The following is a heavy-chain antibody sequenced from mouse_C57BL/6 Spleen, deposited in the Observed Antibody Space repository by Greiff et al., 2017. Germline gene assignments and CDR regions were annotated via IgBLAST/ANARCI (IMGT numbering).Heavy chain of an antibody. D-gene: IGHD1-1*01. CDR2: IHPNGGST. CDR1: GYTFTSYW. CDR3: ARGGGSSYDAMDY. Sequence: QVQLQQPGAELVQPGASVKLSCKASGYTFTSYWMHWVKQRPGQGLEWIGMIHPNGGSTNYNEKLKSKATLTVDKSSSTAYMQLSSLTSEDSAVYYCARGGGSSYDAMDYWGQGTSVTVSS. V-gene: IGHV1-64*01. J-gene: IGHJ4*01.